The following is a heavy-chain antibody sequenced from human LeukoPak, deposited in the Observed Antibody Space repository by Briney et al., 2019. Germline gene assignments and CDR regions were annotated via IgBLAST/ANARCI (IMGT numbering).Heavy chain of an antibody. D-gene: IGHD1-26*01. CDR3: ARLNRGSYPFDY. Sequence: PSETLSLTCTVSGGSISSSSYYWGWIRQPPGKGLEWIGSIYYSGSTYYNPSLKSRVTISVDTSKNQFSLKLSSVTAADTAVYYCARLNRGSYPFDYWGQGTLVTVSP. V-gene: IGHV4-39*01. CDR1: GGSISSSSYY. J-gene: IGHJ4*02. CDR2: IYYSGST.